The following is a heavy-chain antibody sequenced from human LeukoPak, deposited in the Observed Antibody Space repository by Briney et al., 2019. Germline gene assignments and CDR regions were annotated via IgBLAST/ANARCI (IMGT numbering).Heavy chain of an antibody. J-gene: IGHJ5*02. CDR1: GLTYRNYY. D-gene: IGHD5-18*01. CDR3: ARDPHGYRWFDP. V-gene: IGHV3-11*06. CDR2: ISDDGSYA. Sequence: PGGSLRLSCAAPGLTYRNYYFSWVRQAPGKGLEWISYISDDGSYANYADSVRGRFTISRDNAKNSLFLQMNSLRVEDTAVYYCARDPHGYRWFDPWGQGTLVTVSS.